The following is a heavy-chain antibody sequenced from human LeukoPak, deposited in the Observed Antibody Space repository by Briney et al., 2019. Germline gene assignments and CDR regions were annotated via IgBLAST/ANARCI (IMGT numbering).Heavy chain of an antibody. D-gene: IGHD4-17*01. J-gene: IGHJ3*02. CDR1: GFSFSVYW. V-gene: IGHV3-74*01. CDR2: IKTDGSIT. Sequence: GGSLRLSCAASGFSFSVYWMHWVRQAPGKGPVWVSRIKTDGSITDYADSVKGRFTISRDNAKNTLYLQMNSLRAEDTAVYYCARDRTVTTIGGAFDIWGQGTMVTVSS. CDR3: ARDRTVTTIGGAFDI.